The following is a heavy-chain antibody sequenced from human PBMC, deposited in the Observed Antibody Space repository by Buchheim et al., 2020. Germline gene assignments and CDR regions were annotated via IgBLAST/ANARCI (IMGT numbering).Heavy chain of an antibody. CDR2: FSSTGLTI. D-gene: IGHD2-21*01. CDR1: GFIFSDYY. J-gene: IGHJ6*02. CDR3: ASAGGDGASYYGVDV. V-gene: IGHV3-11*01. Sequence: QEQLVESGGGLVKPGGSLRLSCAASGFIFSDYYMSWIRQAPGKGLEWVAYFSSTGLTIYYRDSVKGRFTISRDNAKHSLSLEMNSLRVEDTAVYYCASAGGDGASYYGVDVWGLGTT.